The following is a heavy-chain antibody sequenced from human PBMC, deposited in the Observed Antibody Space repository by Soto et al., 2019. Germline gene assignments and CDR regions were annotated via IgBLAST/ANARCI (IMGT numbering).Heavy chain of an antibody. Sequence: PGGSLRLSCAASGFTFSNYAMNWVRQAPGKGLEWVSAISGSGGSTYYADSVKGRFTISRDNSKNTLYLQMNSLRAEDTAVYYCAKDLWFGELSLPYWGQGTLVTVSS. V-gene: IGHV3-23*01. CDR3: AKDLWFGELSLPY. CDR2: ISGSGGST. J-gene: IGHJ4*02. CDR1: GFTFSNYA. D-gene: IGHD3-10*01.